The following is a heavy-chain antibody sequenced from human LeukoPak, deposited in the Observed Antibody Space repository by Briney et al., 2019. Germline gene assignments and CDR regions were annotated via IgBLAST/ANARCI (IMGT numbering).Heavy chain of an antibody. V-gene: IGHV3-64*01. Sequence: PGGSLRLSCAASGFTFSSYAMHSVRQAPGKGLEYVSAISSNGGSTYYANSVKGRFTISRDNSKNTLYLQMGSLRAEDMAVYYCARVYYDILTGYYDYWGQGTLVTVSS. D-gene: IGHD3-9*01. CDR1: GFTFSSYA. CDR2: ISSNGGST. CDR3: ARVYYDILTGYYDY. J-gene: IGHJ4*02.